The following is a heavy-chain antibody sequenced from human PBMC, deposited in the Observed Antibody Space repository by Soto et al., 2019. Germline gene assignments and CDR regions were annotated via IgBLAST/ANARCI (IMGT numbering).Heavy chain of an antibody. Sequence: GASVKVSCKVSGYTLTELSMHWVRQAPGKGLEWMGGFDPEDGETIYAQKFQGRVTMTEDTSTDTAYMELSSLRSEDTAVYYCATGVVPAAKVYYYYYYSMDVWGQGTTVTVSS. D-gene: IGHD2-2*01. CDR3: ATGVVPAAKVYYYYYYSMDV. V-gene: IGHV1-24*01. CDR2: FDPEDGET. CDR1: GYTLTELS. J-gene: IGHJ6*02.